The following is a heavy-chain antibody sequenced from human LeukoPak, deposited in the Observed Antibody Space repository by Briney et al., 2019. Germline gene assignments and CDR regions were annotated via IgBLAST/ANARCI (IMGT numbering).Heavy chain of an antibody. J-gene: IGHJ4*02. CDR3: AKAPREGATSNFDY. Sequence: GGSLRLTCAASGFTFSSCGMHWVSQAPGKGLERVANIKQDGSEKYYVDSVKGRFTISRDNAKNSLYLQMNSLRAEDTAVYYCAKAPREGATSNFDYWGQGTLVTVSS. D-gene: IGHD1-26*01. CDR1: GFTFSSCG. V-gene: IGHV3-7*01. CDR2: IKQDGSEK.